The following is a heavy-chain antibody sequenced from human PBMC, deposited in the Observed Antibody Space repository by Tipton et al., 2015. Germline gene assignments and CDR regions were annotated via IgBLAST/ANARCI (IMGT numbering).Heavy chain of an antibody. Sequence: TLSLTCAVYGGSFSGYYWNWIRQPPGKGLEWIGSISHSGNTYYNPSLKSRATMSRDTSKNQFSLKLTSVTAADTAVYYCACQDYDSLTRDYQTVDYWGQGTPVTVSS. V-gene: IGHV4-34*01. CDR1: GGSFSGYY. CDR2: ISHSGNT. J-gene: IGHJ4*02. CDR3: ACQDYDSLTRDYQTVDY. D-gene: IGHD3-9*01.